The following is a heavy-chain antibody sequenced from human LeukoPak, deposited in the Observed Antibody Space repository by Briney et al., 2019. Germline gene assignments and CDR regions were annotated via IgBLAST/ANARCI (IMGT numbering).Heavy chain of an antibody. CDR1: GVSITNYY. J-gene: IGHJ5*02. CDR3: ARHSRDYPHNWFDP. V-gene: IGHV4-59*08. Sequence: SETLSLTCSVSGVSITNYYWSWFRQSPGKGLEWIGYVYSASANYNPSLKSRVTMSLDTSQNQFSPKLTSVTAADTAMYYCARHSRDYPHNWFDPWGQGTLVTVSS. CDR2: VYSASA. D-gene: IGHD4-17*01.